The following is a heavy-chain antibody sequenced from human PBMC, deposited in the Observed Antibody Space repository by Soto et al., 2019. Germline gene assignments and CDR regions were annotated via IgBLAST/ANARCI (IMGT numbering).Heavy chain of an antibody. CDR1: GFTFSSYG. CDR2: IWYDGSNK. J-gene: IGHJ4*02. D-gene: IGHD3-3*01. CDR3: ARKETYYDFWSGYWGY. V-gene: IGHV3-33*01. Sequence: QVQLVESGGGVVQPGRSLRLSCAASGFTFSSYGMHWVRQAPGKGLEWVAVIWYDGSNKYYADSVKGRFTISRDNSKNTLYLQMNSLRAEDTAVYYCARKETYYDFWSGYWGYWGQGTLVTVSS.